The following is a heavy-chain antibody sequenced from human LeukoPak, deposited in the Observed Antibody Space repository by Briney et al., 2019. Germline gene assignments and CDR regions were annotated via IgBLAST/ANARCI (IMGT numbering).Heavy chain of an antibody. CDR3: ARRNYYYYYGMDV. CDR2: ISSNGGST. Sequence: PGGSLRLSCAASGFTFSSYAMHWVRQAPGKGLEYVSAISSNGGSTYYANSVKGRFTISRDNSKNTLYLQMGSLRAEDMAVYYCARRNYYYYYGMDVWGQGTTATVSS. D-gene: IGHD1-1*01. CDR1: GFTFSSYA. V-gene: IGHV3-64*01. J-gene: IGHJ6*02.